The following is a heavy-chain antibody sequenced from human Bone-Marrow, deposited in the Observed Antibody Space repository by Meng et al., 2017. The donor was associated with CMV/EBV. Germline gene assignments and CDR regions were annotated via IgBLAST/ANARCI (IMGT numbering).Heavy chain of an antibody. CDR1: GFTFTDYW. J-gene: IGHJ3*02. D-gene: IGHD5-24*01. V-gene: IGHV3-74*01. Sequence: GGPRRLSCVPSGFTFTDYWIHWVRQPPGKGLVWVSRINGDANRPSYADSVRGRFTIFRDNAKNTVYLQMNSLSAEDTAVYYCARELVEDRRRQSDAFDIWGQGTRVTVSS. CDR3: ARELVEDRRRQSDAFDI. CDR2: INGDANRP.